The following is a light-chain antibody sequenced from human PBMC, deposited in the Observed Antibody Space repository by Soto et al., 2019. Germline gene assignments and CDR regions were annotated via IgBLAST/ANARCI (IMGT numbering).Light chain of an antibody. CDR3: NSYTSSSTLV. CDR2: EVS. J-gene: IGLJ1*01. Sequence: QSVLTQPASVSGSPGQSITISCTGTSSDVGGYKYVSWYQQHPGKAPKLMIYEVSNRPSGVSNRFSGSKSGNTASLTISGLQADDDADYYCNSYTSSSTLVFGTGTKLTVL. CDR1: SSDVGGYKY. V-gene: IGLV2-14*01.